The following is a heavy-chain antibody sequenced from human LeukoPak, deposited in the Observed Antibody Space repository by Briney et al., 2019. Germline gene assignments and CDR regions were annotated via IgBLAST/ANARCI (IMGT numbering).Heavy chain of an antibody. Sequence: PSETLSLTCAVYGGSFSGYYWSWIRQPPGKGLEWIWDINHSRSTNYNPSLKSRVTISVDASKNQFSLKLSSVTAADTAVYYCARGVCGYRYGIHLSYYSYYMDVWGKGTTVTVSS. CDR1: GGSFSGYY. CDR3: ARGVCGYRYGIHLSYYSYYMDV. J-gene: IGHJ6*03. CDR2: INHSRST. V-gene: IGHV4-34*01. D-gene: IGHD5-18*01.